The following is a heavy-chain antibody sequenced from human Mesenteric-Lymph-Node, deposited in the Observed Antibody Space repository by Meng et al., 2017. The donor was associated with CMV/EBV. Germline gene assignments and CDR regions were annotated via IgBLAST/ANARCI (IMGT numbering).Heavy chain of an antibody. V-gene: IGHV4-39*07. CDR3: ARVASTTTSFDY. CDR1: GDSFTRTYYY. D-gene: IGHD2/OR15-2a*01. Sequence: GSLRLSCTVSGDSFTRTYYYWAWIRQPPGKGLEWIGSIYNSGSTYYNPSLKSRVTMSVDTSKSQFSLRLSSVTAADTAVYYCARVASTTTSFDYWGQGTLVTVSS. CDR2: IYNSGST. J-gene: IGHJ4*02.